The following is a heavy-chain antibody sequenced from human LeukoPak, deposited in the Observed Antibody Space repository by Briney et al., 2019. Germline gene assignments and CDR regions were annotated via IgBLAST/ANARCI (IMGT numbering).Heavy chain of an antibody. CDR1: GFTFSSYW. V-gene: IGHV3-7*01. D-gene: IGHD5-18*01. Sequence: GGSLRLSCAASGFTFSSYWMTWVRQAPGKGLEWVANIKQDGSEKYYVDSVKDRFTISKDNAKNSLYLQMNSLRAEDTAVYYCAKDGPTAYFDYWGQGTLVTVSS. J-gene: IGHJ4*02. CDR3: AKDGPTAYFDY. CDR2: IKQDGSEK.